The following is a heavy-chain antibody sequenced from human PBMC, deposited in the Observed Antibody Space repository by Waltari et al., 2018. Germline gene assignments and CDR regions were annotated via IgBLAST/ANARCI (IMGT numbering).Heavy chain of an antibody. J-gene: IGHJ3*02. CDR1: GGSISSHY. Sequence: QVQLQESGPGLVKPSETLSLTCTVSGGSISSHYWSWIRQPPGKGLEWIGYNYYSGSTNYNPALKSRVTISVDTSKNQFSLKLSSVTAADTAVYYWARESGLQLVNAFDIWGQGTMVTVSS. V-gene: IGHV4-59*11. D-gene: IGHD1-1*01. CDR2: NYYSGST. CDR3: ARESGLQLVNAFDI.